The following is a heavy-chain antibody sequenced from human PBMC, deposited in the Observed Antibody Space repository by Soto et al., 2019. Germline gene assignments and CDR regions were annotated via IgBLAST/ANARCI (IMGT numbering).Heavy chain of an antibody. V-gene: IGHV3-21*06. Sequence: EVQLVESGGGLVKPGGSLRLSCAASGFTFSSYSMNWVRQAPGKGLEWVSFISKSSSYIYYADSVKGRFTISRDNAKNSLYLQMNSLRAEDTAVYYCTRDQDGTGNPFAVWGQGTLVTVSS. CDR2: ISKSSSYI. D-gene: IGHD1-1*01. CDR1: GFTFSSYS. J-gene: IGHJ4*02. CDR3: TRDQDGTGNPFAV.